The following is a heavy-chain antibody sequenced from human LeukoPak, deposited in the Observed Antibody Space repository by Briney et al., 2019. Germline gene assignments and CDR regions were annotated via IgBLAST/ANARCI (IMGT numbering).Heavy chain of an antibody. CDR1: GFTFSSYS. CDR2: ISSSSSYI. Sequence: KPGGSLRLSCAASGFTFSSYSMNWVRQAPGKGLEWVSSISSSSSYIYYADSVKGRFTISRDNAKNSLYLQMNSLRAEDTAVYYCASGVYSSARVYYYYYHMDVWGKGTTVTVSS. J-gene: IGHJ6*03. D-gene: IGHD6-25*01. V-gene: IGHV3-21*01. CDR3: ASGVYSSARVYYYYYHMDV.